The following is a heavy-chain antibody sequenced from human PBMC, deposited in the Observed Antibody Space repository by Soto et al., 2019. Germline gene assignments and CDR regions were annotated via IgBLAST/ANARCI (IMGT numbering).Heavy chain of an antibody. CDR3: AKVDSSGYSNYYGMDV. CDR2: ISGSGGST. CDR1: GFTFSSYA. J-gene: IGHJ6*02. D-gene: IGHD3-22*01. Sequence: EVQLLESGGALVQPGGSLRLSCAASGFTFSSYAMSWVRQAPGKGLEWVSGISGSGGSTYYADSVKGRFTISRDNSKNTLYLQMNSLRAEDTAVYYCAKVDSSGYSNYYGMDVWGQGTTVTVSS. V-gene: IGHV3-23*01.